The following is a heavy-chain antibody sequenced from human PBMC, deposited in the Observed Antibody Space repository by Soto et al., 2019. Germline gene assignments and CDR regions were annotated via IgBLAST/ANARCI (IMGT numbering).Heavy chain of an antibody. CDR2: IYYSGST. CDR3: ARVLLPSLGPFDY. CDR1: GGSINNHY. D-gene: IGHD3-16*01. Sequence: SETLSLTCTVSGGSINNHYWSWIRQHPGKGLEWIGYIYYSGSTYYNPSLKSRVTISVDTSKNQFSLKLSSVTAADTAVYYCARVLLPSLGPFDYWGQGTLVTVSS. V-gene: IGHV4-59*06. J-gene: IGHJ4*02.